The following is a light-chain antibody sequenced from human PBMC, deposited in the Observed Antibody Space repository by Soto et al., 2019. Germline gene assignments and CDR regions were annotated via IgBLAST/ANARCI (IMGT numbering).Light chain of an antibody. Sequence: EIVLTQSPGTLSLSPGERATRSCRASQSVSSSYLAWYQQKPGQAPRLLIYGASSRATGIPDRFSGSGSGTDLTLTISRLEPEDFAVYYCQQYGSSPFTFGPGTKVDIK. J-gene: IGKJ3*01. CDR3: QQYGSSPFT. V-gene: IGKV3-20*01. CDR1: QSVSSSY. CDR2: GAS.